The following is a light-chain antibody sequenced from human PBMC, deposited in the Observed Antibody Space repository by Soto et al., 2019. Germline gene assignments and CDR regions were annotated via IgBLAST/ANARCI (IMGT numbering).Light chain of an antibody. CDR1: TSDVGGYNY. CDR2: EVN. V-gene: IGLV2-8*01. Sequence: QSALTQPPSASGSPGQSVTISCTGTTSDVGGYNYVSWYQQHPGKAPKVMIYEVNKRPSGVPDRFSGSKSGNTASLTVSGLQADDEADYYCSSYAGTNNYVFGTGTKITVL. CDR3: SSYAGTNNYV. J-gene: IGLJ1*01.